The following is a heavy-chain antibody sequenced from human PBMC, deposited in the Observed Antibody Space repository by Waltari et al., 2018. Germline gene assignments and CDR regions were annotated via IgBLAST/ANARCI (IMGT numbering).Heavy chain of an antibody. D-gene: IGHD2-15*01. Sequence: EVQLVQSGAEVKKPGATVKISCKASGYTFTDYYMHWVQQAPGKGLEWMGRVDPEDGDTIYAEKFQGRVTITADTSTDTAYMELSSLRSEDTAVYYCATGVVAATHYYYYYYMDVWGKGTTVTVSS. CDR1: GYTFTDYY. J-gene: IGHJ6*03. V-gene: IGHV1-69-2*01. CDR3: ATGVVAATHYYYYYYMDV. CDR2: VDPEDGDT.